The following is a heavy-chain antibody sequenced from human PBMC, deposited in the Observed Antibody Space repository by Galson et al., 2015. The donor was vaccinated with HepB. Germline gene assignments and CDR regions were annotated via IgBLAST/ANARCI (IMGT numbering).Heavy chain of an antibody. Sequence: SLRLSCAASGFTFSSYAMHWVRQAPGKGLEWVAVISYDGSNKYYADSVKGRFTISRDNSKNTLYLQMNSLRAEDTAVYYCARGDEGGYDRPQDYWGQGTLVTVSP. CDR1: GFTFSSYA. CDR2: ISYDGSNK. CDR3: ARGDEGGYDRPQDY. J-gene: IGHJ4*02. D-gene: IGHD5-12*01. V-gene: IGHV3-30-3*01.